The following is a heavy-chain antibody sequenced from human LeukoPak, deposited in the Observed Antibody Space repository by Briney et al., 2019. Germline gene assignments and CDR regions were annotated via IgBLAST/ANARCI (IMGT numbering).Heavy chain of an antibody. CDR2: IYPGDSDT. CDR3: ARSNGYCSSTSCYTFDY. Sequence: GEPLKISCKGSGSPFTSYWIGWVRQLPGKGLEWMGIIYPGDSDTRYSPSFQGQVTISADKSISTAYLQWSSLKASDTAMYYCARSNGYCSSTSCYTFDYWGQGTLVTVSS. V-gene: IGHV5-51*01. D-gene: IGHD2-2*02. J-gene: IGHJ4*02. CDR1: GSPFTSYW.